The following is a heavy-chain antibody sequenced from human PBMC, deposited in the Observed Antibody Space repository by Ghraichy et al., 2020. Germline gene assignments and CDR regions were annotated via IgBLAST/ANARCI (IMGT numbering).Heavy chain of an antibody. J-gene: IGHJ5*01. Sequence: GVLRLSCVASGFTFSSYTMNWVRQAPGKGLEWVSYISSSGSTIYYADSVKGRFTISRDNAKNSLYLQMNSLRDEDTAVYFCAKEAVTGTYNWFDSWGQGTLVTVSS. CDR2: ISSSGSTI. CDR1: GFTFSSYT. D-gene: IGHD6-19*01. V-gene: IGHV3-48*02. CDR3: AKEAVTGTYNWFDS.